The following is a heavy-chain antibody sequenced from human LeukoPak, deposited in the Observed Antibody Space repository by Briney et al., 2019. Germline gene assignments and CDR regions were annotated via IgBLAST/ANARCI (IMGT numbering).Heavy chain of an antibody. D-gene: IGHD4-23*01. CDR3: ARNAGNSDVDY. CDR2: IYHSGST. Sequence: SGTLSLTCAVSGGSIASSYWWTWVRQPPGKGLEWIGEIYHSGSTNYNPSLRSRVTISVDKSDNQFSLMLNSMTAADTAVYYCARNAGNSDVDYWGQGTLVTVSS. CDR1: GGSIASSYW. J-gene: IGHJ4*02. V-gene: IGHV4-4*02.